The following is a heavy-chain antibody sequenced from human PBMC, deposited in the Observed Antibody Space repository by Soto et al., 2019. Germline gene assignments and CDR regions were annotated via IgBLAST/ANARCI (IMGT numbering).Heavy chain of an antibody. Sequence: PGESLKISCKGSVYSFTSYWIGWVRQMPGKGLEWMGIIYPGDSDTRYSPSFQGQVTISADKSISTAYLQGSSLKASDTAMYYCARQYYDYIWGSYRSVDYYYYYMDVGGKGTTVTVSS. CDR1: VYSFTSYW. D-gene: IGHD3-16*02. V-gene: IGHV5-51*01. CDR2: IYPGDSDT. J-gene: IGHJ6*03. CDR3: ARQYYDYIWGSYRSVDYYYYYMDV.